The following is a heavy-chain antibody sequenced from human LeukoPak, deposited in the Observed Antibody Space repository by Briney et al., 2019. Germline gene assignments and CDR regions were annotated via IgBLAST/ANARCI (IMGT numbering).Heavy chain of an antibody. CDR2: ISAYNGNT. Sequence: GASVKVSCKASGYTFTSYGISWVRQAPGQGLEWMGWISAYNGNTNYAQNFQGRVTMTRDMSTSTVYMELSRLRSEDTAVYYCARGSSAWYPWFDPWGQGTLVTVSS. CDR1: GYTFTSYG. J-gene: IGHJ5*02. V-gene: IGHV1-18*01. CDR3: ARGSSAWYPWFDP. D-gene: IGHD6-19*01.